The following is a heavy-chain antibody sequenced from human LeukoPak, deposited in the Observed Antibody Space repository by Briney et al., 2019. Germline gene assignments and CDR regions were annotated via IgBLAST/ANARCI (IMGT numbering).Heavy chain of an antibody. D-gene: IGHD2-2*01. V-gene: IGHV4-31*03. Sequence: PSETLSLTCTVSGVSISSGGYYWSWIRQHPGKGLEWIGYIYYSGSTYYNPSLKSRVTISVDTSKNQFSLKLSSVTAADTAVYYCARAIPLDIVVVPGSWFDPWGQGTLVTVSS. J-gene: IGHJ5*02. CDR1: GVSISSGGYY. CDR2: IYYSGST. CDR3: ARAIPLDIVVVPGSWFDP.